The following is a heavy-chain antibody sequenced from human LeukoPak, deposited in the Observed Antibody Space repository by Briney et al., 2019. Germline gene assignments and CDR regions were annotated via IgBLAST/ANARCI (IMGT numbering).Heavy chain of an antibody. J-gene: IGHJ4*02. CDR3: AKDRVPIGYCSSTSCYGVDY. CDR1: GFTFSSYG. Sequence: GRSLRLSCAASGFTFSSYGMHWVRQAPGKGLEWVAFIRYDGSNKYYADSVKGRFTISRDNSKNTLYLQMNSLRAEDTAVYYCAKDRVPIGYCSSTSCYGVDYWGQGTQVTVSS. V-gene: IGHV3-30*02. CDR2: IRYDGSNK. D-gene: IGHD2-2*01.